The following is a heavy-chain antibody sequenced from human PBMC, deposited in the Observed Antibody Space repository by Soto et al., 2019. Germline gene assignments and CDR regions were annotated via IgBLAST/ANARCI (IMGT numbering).Heavy chain of an antibody. CDR3: ARKYSSGWYHFDY. D-gene: IGHD6-19*01. J-gene: IGHJ4*02. Sequence: QVQLQQWGAGLLKPSETLSLTCAVYGGSFSGYYWRWIRQPPGKWLEWIGEINHSGSTNYNPSLKSRVTISVDTSKNQFALKLSSVTAAYTAVYYCARKYSSGWYHFDYWGQGNLVTVSS. V-gene: IGHV4-34*01. CDR1: GGSFSGYY. CDR2: INHSGST.